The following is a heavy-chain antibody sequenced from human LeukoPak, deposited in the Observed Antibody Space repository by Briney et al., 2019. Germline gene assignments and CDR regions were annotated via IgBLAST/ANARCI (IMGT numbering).Heavy chain of an antibody. D-gene: IGHD2-21*02. Sequence: ASVKVSCKASRFTFTTYFMHWVRQAPGQGLEWMGKINPSGGTTTYAQKFQGRVTMTRDTSTSTVYMELRSLRSDDTAVYYCARDRNGDQRANAFDIWGQGTMVTVSS. J-gene: IGHJ3*02. CDR1: RFTFTTYF. V-gene: IGHV1-46*01. CDR2: INPSGGTT. CDR3: ARDRNGDQRANAFDI.